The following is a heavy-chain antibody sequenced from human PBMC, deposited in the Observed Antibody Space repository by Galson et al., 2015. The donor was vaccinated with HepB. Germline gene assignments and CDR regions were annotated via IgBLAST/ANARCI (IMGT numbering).Heavy chain of an antibody. CDR2: IYWNDDK. CDR1: GFSLSTSGVG. J-gene: IGHJ4*02. CDR3: AHRLPQTRYCSSTSCFNFDY. D-gene: IGHD2-2*01. V-gene: IGHV2-5*01. Sequence: PALVKPTQTLTLTCTFSGFSLSTSGVGVGWIRQPPGKALEWLALIYWNDDKRYSPSLKSRLTITKDTSKNQVVLTMTNMDPVDTATYYCAHRLPQTRYCSSTSCFNFDYWGQGTLVTVSS.